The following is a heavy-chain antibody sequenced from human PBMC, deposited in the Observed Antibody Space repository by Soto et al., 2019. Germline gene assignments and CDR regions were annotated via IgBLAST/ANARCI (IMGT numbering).Heavy chain of an antibody. Sequence: QVQLVQSGAEVKKPGASVKVSCKASGYTFTGYYMHWVRQAPGQGLEWMGWINPNSGGTNYAQKFQGRVTMTRDTSISTAYMELSRLRSDDTAVYYCARVAYTAGYYYYGMDVWGQGTTVTVSS. J-gene: IGHJ6*02. CDR1: GYTFTGYY. V-gene: IGHV1-2*02. D-gene: IGHD5-18*01. CDR3: ARVAYTAGYYYYGMDV. CDR2: INPNSGGT.